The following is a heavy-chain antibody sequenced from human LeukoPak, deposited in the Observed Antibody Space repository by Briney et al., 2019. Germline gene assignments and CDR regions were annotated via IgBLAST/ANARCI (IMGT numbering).Heavy chain of an antibody. V-gene: IGHV3-23*01. Sequence: GGSLRLSCAASGFTFSSYAMSWVRQAPGKGLEWVSAISGSGGSTYYADSVKGRFTISRDNSKNTLYLQMNSLRAEDTAVYYCAKPGGGTYYYGSGSYVARPGWRQGTLVTVSS. J-gene: IGHJ4*02. CDR2: ISGSGGST. CDR3: AKPGGGTYYYGSGSYVARPG. D-gene: IGHD3-10*01. CDR1: GFTFSSYA.